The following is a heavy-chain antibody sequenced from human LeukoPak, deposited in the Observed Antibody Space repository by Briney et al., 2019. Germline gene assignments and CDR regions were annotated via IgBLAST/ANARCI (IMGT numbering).Heavy chain of an antibody. V-gene: IGHV5-51*03. D-gene: IGHD3-22*01. J-gene: IGHJ3*02. CDR2: IYPGDSDT. CDR1: GYSFTSYW. Sequence: GESLKISCKGSGYSFTSYWIGWVRQMPGKGLEWMGIIYPGDSDTRYSPSFQGQVTISADKSISTAYLQWSSLKASGTAMYYCARRPAYYYDSSGYLDHAFDIWGQGTMVTVSS. CDR3: ARRPAYYYDSSGYLDHAFDI.